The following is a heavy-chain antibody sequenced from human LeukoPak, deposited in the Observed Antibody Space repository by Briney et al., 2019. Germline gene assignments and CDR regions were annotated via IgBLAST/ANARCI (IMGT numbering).Heavy chain of an antibody. CDR3: ARDRWFGELIDYYYGMDV. D-gene: IGHD3-10*01. Sequence: PGGSLRLSCAASGFTFSSYSMNWVRQAPGKGLEWVSSISSSSSYIYYADSVKGRFTISRDNAKNSLYLQMNSLRAEDTAVYYCARDRWFGELIDYYYGMDVWGQGTTVTVSS. J-gene: IGHJ6*02. CDR1: GFTFSSYS. CDR2: ISSSSSYI. V-gene: IGHV3-21*01.